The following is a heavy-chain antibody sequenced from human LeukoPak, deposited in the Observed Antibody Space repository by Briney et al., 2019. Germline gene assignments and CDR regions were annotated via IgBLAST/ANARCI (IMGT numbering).Heavy chain of an antibody. CDR2: LGGNSGYT. V-gene: IGHV3-23*01. D-gene: IGHD3-22*01. CDR3: ARKSSHFDSSGYFDY. Sequence: GGSLRLSCAASGFTFSSYAMSWVRQAPGKGLELVSDLGGNSGYTYYADSVKGQFTVSRDNSKNTLSLQMNSLRGEDTAVYYCARKSSHFDSSGYFDYWGQGTLLTVSS. J-gene: IGHJ4*02. CDR1: GFTFSSYA.